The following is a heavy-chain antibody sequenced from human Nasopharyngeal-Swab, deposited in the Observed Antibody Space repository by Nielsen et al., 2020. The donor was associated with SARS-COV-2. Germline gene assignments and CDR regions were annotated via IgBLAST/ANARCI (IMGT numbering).Heavy chain of an antibody. J-gene: IGHJ6*02. CDR2: ISSSSSYI. CDR3: ARASVYDFGYYYGMDV. V-gene: IGHV3-21*01. Sequence: GGSLRLSCAASGFTISSYSMNWVRQAPETGLEWVSSISSSSSYIYYADSLKGRFTISRDNAKNSLYLQMNSLRAEDTAVYYCARASVYDFGYYYGMDVWGQGTTVTVSS. CDR1: GFTISSYS. D-gene: IGHD5/OR15-5a*01.